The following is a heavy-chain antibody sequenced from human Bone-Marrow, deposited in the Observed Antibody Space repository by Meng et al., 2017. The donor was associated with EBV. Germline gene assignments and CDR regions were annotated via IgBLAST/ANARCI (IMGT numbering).Heavy chain of an antibody. V-gene: IGHV4-34*01. J-gene: IGHJ4*02. D-gene: IGHD5-24*01. CDR1: GGSFSSYY. CDR2: INHSGST. CDR3: ARVRSVATITLFDY. Sequence: HVLRQVSGAGLLKPSGPLDLTSSVSGGSFSSYYWSWIRQPPGKGLEWIGEINHSGSTNYNPSLKSRVTISVDTSKNQFSLKLSSVTAADTAVYYCARVRSVATITLFDYWGQGTLVTVSS.